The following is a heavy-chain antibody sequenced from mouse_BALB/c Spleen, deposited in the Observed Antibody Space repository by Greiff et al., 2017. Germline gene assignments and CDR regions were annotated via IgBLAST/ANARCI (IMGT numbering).Heavy chain of an antibody. V-gene: IGHV1-69*02. D-gene: IGHD1-1*01. CDR3: TRSYYGLYYFDY. J-gene: IGHJ2*01. CDR1: GYTFTSYW. CDR2: IYPSDSYT. Sequence: VQLQQPGAELVRPGASVKLSCKASGYTFTSYWINWVKQRPGQGLEWIGNIYPSDSYTNYNQKFKDKATLTVDKSSSTAYMQLSSPTSEDSAVYYCTRSYYGLYYFDYWGQGTTLTVSS.